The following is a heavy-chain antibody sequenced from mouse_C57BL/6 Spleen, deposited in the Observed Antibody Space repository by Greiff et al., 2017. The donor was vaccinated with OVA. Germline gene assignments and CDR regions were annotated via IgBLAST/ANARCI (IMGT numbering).Heavy chain of an antibody. Sequence: VQRVESGPGLVQPSQSLSITCTVSGFSLTSYGVHWVRQSPGKGLEWLGVIWSGGSTDYNAAFISRLSISKDNSKSQVFFKMNSLQADDTAIYYCARNGYYYGSSYEAMDYWGQGTSVTVSS. CDR2: IWSGGST. D-gene: IGHD1-1*01. V-gene: IGHV2-2*01. CDR1: GFSLTSYG. CDR3: ARNGYYYGSSYEAMDY. J-gene: IGHJ4*01.